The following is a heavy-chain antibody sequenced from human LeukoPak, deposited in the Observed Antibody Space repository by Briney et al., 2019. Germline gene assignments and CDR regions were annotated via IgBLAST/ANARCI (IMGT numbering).Heavy chain of an antibody. J-gene: IGHJ6*02. V-gene: IGHV3-23*01. D-gene: IGHD3-9*01. CDR3: TKDYCGKFCSAV. Sequence: GGSLRLSCAASGFTFSAFGMNWVRQAPGKGLEWVSTITKSGDSTYYVDSVKGRFTISRDNSKNTLYLQMNSQRAEDTAKYYCTKDYCGKFCSAVWGQGTTVTVSS. CDR1: GFTFSAFG. CDR2: ITKSGDST.